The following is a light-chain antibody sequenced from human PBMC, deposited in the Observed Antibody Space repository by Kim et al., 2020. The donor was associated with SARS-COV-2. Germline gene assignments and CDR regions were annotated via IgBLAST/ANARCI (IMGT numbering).Light chain of an antibody. CDR3: AAWDDSLSVV. CDR1: SSNIGSNY. J-gene: IGLJ2*01. CDR2: RNN. V-gene: IGLV1-47*01. Sequence: ELTQPPSASGTPGQRVTISCSGSSSNIGSNYVYWYQQLPGTAPKLLIYRNNQRPSGVPDRFSGSKSGTSASLAISGLRSGDEADYYCAAWDDSLSVVF.